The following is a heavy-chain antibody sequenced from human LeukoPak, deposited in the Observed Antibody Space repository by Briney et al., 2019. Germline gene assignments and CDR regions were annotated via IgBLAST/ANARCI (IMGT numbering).Heavy chain of an antibody. CDR1: GFTFSSYG. CDR2: ISYDGSNK. J-gene: IGHJ6*02. Sequence: GGSLRLSCAASGFTFSSYGMRWVRQAPGKGLGWGAVISYDGSNKYYADSVKGRFTISRDNSKNTLYLQMNSLSAEDTAVYYCAKDLGYSYGYHYYYYGMDVWGQGTTVTVSS. D-gene: IGHD5-18*01. V-gene: IGHV3-30*18. CDR3: AKDLGYSYGYHYYYYGMDV.